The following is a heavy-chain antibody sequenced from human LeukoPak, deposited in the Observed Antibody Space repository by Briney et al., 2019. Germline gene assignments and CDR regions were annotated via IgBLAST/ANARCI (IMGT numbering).Heavy chain of an antibody. V-gene: IGHV1-18*03. CDR1: GYTFTSYG. D-gene: IGHD3-22*01. J-gene: IGHJ5*02. CDR2: ISAYNGNT. Sequence: ASVKVSCKASGYTFTSYGISWVRQAPGQGLEWMGWISAYNGNTNYAQKLQGRVTMTTDTSTSTAYMELRSLRSDDMAVYYCARDPYYYDSSGQLRRGWFDPWGQGTLVTVSS. CDR3: ARDPYYYDSSGQLRRGWFDP.